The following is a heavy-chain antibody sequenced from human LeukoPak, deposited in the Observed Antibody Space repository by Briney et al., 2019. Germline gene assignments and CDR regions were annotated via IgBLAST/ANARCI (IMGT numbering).Heavy chain of an antibody. V-gene: IGHV1-69*04. CDR3: ARGWADILTGHYYYYGMDV. Sequence: VASVKVSCKASGGTFSSYAISWVRQAPGQGLEWMGRIIPILGIANYAQKFQGRVTITADKSTSTAYMELSSLRSEDTAVYYCARGWADILTGHYYYYGMDVWGQGTRVTVSS. CDR2: IIPILGIA. J-gene: IGHJ6*02. D-gene: IGHD3-9*01. CDR1: GGTFSSYA.